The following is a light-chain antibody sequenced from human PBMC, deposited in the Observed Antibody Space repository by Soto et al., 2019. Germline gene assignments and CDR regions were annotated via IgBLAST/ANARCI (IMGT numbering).Light chain of an antibody. CDR2: DVS. Sequence: QSALTQPRSVSGSPGQSVTLSCTGTSSDVGGYNYVSWYQQHPGKAPKLMIYDVSKRPSGVPDRFSGSKSGNTASLTISGLQAEDEADYYCCSYAGSYTLGWVFGGGTKLTVL. CDR1: SSDVGGYNY. V-gene: IGLV2-11*01. CDR3: CSYAGSYTLGWV. J-gene: IGLJ3*02.